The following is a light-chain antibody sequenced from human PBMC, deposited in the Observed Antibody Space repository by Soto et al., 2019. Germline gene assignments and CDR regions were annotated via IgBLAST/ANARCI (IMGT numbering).Light chain of an antibody. CDR1: QSFSTSY. CDR2: GAS. Sequence: DIVLTQSPATLSLSPGERATLSCRASQSFSTSYLAWYQQRPGQSPRLLIYGASSRATGTPHRFSGSRSGTDFTLTISSLEPEDFGVYFCHQRNKFGQGTRLEIK. CDR3: HQRNK. J-gene: IGKJ5*01. V-gene: IGKV3D-20*02.